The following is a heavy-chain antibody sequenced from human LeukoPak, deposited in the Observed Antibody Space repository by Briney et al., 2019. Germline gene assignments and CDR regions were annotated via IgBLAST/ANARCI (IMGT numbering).Heavy chain of an antibody. CDR1: GFTFSFYW. CDR3: ARELFSASTT. V-gene: IGHV3-74*01. CDR2: IKSDGCST. J-gene: IGHJ4*02. D-gene: IGHD4-17*01. Sequence: GGSLRLSCAASGFTFSFYWMHWVRQAPGKGLVWVSRIKSDGCSTSYADAVKGRFTISRDNAKNTLYLQMNSLRAEDTAVYYCARELFSASTTWGQGTLVTVSS.